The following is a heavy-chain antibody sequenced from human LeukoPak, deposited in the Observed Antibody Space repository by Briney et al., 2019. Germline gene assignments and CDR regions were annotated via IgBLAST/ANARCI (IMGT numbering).Heavy chain of an antibody. J-gene: IGHJ4*02. CDR2: ISGSGYVI. Sequence: PGGSLRLSRAASGFPFSDYFMNWVRQTPERGLEWLAYISGSGYVIDYADSVKGRFIISRDNAKNSLYLQVHSLRAEDTAVYYCARDPVIGATSKRVHGGLDYWGQGTLVTVSS. CDR3: ARDPVIGATSKRVHGGLDY. D-gene: IGHD2-21*01. V-gene: IGHV3-11*01. CDR1: GFPFSDYF.